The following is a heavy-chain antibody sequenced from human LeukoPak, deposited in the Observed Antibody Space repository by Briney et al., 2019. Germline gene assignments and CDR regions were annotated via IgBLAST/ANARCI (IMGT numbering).Heavy chain of an antibody. J-gene: IGHJ4*02. D-gene: IGHD3-16*01. CDR2: IYTDGSYT. CDR3: ARGDDESLDH. CDR1: GFVFSSYW. Sequence: GGSLRLSCAASGFVFSSYWMHWVRQAPGKGLVWVSRIYTDGSYTDYADSVKGRFTISRDNAKNTLSLHMNSLRAEDMAVYYCARGDDESLDHWGQGTLVTVSS. V-gene: IGHV3-74*01.